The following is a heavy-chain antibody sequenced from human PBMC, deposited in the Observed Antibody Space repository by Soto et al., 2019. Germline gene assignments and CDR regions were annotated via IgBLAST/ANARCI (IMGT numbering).Heavy chain of an antibody. Sequence: SETLSLTCTVSGGSISRYYWSWIRQPPGKGLEWIGYIYYSGSTNYNPSLKSRVTISVDTSKNQFSLKLSSVTAADTPVYYCARDSFESSSIDSYYYYYGMDVWGQGTMVTV. CDR3: ARDSFESSSIDSYYYYYGMDV. V-gene: IGHV4-59*01. D-gene: IGHD6-19*01. J-gene: IGHJ6*02. CDR1: GGSISRYY. CDR2: IYYSGST.